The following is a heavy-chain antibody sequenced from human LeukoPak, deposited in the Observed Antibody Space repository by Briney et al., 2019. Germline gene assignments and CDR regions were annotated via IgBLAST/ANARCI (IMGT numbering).Heavy chain of an antibody. CDR2: IIPIFGIA. V-gene: IGHV1-69*04. Sequence: SVKVSCKASGGTFSSYAISWVRQAPGQGLEWMGRIIPIFGIANYAQKFQGRVTITADKSTSTAYMELSSLRSEDTAVYYWARYYYDSSGFSQTFFDYWGQGTLVTVSS. CDR1: GGTFSSYA. J-gene: IGHJ4*02. D-gene: IGHD3-22*01. CDR3: ARYYYDSSGFSQTFFDY.